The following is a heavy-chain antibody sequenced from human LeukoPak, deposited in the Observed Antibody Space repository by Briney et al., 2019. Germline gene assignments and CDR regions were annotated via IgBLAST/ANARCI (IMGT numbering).Heavy chain of an antibody. J-gene: IGHJ4*02. V-gene: IGHV3-15*01. D-gene: IGHD5-24*01. Sequence: GGSLRLSCAASGFTFSNAWMSWVRQAPGKGLEWVGRIKSKTGGGTTDYAAPVKGRFTISRDDSKNTLYLQMNSLKTEDTAVYYCTPGGEMATFDYWGQGTLVTVSS. CDR3: TPGGEMATFDY. CDR2: IKSKTGGGTT. CDR1: GFTFSNAW.